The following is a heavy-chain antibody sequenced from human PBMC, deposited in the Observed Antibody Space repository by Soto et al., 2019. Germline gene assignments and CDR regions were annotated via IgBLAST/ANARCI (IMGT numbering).Heavy chain of an antibody. Sequence: SETLSLTCAVYGGSFSGYYWSWIRQPPGKGLEWIGEINHSGSTNYNPSLKSRVTISVDTSKNQFSLKLSSVTAADTAVYYCARALVYSSGHWFDPWGQGTLVTVSS. CDR2: INHSGST. V-gene: IGHV4-34*01. J-gene: IGHJ5*02. D-gene: IGHD6-19*01. CDR3: ARALVYSSGHWFDP. CDR1: GGSFSGYY.